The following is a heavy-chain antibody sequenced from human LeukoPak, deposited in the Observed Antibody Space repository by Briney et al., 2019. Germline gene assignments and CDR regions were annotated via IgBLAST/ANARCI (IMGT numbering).Heavy chain of an antibody. CDR2: INSDGSDT. J-gene: IGHJ4*02. CDR3: AKDRSQYYFDY. CDR1: GFTFSSYW. V-gene: IGHV3-74*01. Sequence: GGSLRLSCAASGFTFSSYWMHWVRQTPGKGLVWVSRINSDGSDTRYADSVKGRFTISRDNSKNTLYLQMNSLRTEDTAVYYCAKDRSQYYFDYWGQGTLVTVSS. D-gene: IGHD3-10*01.